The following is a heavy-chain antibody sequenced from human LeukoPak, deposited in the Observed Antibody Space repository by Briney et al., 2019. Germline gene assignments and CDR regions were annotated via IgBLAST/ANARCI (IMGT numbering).Heavy chain of an antibody. CDR1: GFTFSSYA. Sequence: GGSLRLSCAASGFTFSSYAMSWVRQAPGKGLEWVSAIGGGGSSTYYAGSVKGRFTISRDNSKNTLYLQMNSLGAEDTAVYYCAKSDTSGPTAHDYWGQGTLVTVSS. J-gene: IGHJ4*02. CDR2: IGGGGSST. CDR3: AKSDTSGPTAHDY. D-gene: IGHD3-22*01. V-gene: IGHV3-23*01.